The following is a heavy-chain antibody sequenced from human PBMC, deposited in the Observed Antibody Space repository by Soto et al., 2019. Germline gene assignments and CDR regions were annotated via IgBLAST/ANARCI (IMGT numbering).Heavy chain of an antibody. CDR2: INPNSGGT. V-gene: IGHV1-2*04. J-gene: IGHJ6*02. CDR3: ARDEVSANSVPSYDMDA. CDR1: GYTFTGYY. D-gene: IGHD1-26*01. Sequence: GASVKVSCKASGYTFTGYYMHWVRQAPGQGLEWMGWINPNSGGTNYAQKFQGWVTMTRDTPISTAYMELSRLRSDDTAVYYFARDEVSANSVPSYDMDAWGQGTTVTVSS.